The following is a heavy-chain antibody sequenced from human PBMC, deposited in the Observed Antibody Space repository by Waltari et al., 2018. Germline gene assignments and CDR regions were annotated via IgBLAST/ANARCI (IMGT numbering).Heavy chain of an antibody. D-gene: IGHD3-22*01. V-gene: IGHV1-69*08. Sequence: QVQLVQSGAEVKKPGSSVKVSCKASGGTFSSYTISWVLQAPGQGLEWMGRISPNLGRASDAQRFQGRVTITADKSTSTAYMWLSSLRSEDTAVYYCAREFPSTMIVVVTDNYFDYWGQGTLVTVSS. J-gene: IGHJ4*02. CDR2: ISPNLGRA. CDR3: AREFPSTMIVVVTDNYFDY. CDR1: GGTFSSYT.